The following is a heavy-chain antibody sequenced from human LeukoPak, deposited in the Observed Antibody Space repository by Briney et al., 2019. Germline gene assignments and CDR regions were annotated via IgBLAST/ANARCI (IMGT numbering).Heavy chain of an antibody. D-gene: IGHD6-13*01. CDR1: GGSISSYY. V-gene: IGHV4-4*07. CDR3: ARDRLAAASNWFDP. Sequence: KPSETLSLTCTVSGGSISSYYWSWTRQPAGKGLEWIGRIYTSGSTNYNPSLKSRVTMSVDTSKNQFSLKLSSVTAADTAVYYCARDRLAAASNWFDPWGQGTLVTVSS. CDR2: IYTSGST. J-gene: IGHJ5*02.